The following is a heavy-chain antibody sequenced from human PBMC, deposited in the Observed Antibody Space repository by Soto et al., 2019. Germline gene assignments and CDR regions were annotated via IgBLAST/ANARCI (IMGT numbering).Heavy chain of an antibody. CDR1: GPTFIAYY. J-gene: IGHJ5*01. Sequence: QLVQSGAEVKKPGASVRVSCKTSGPTFIAYYIHWVRQAPGQGLEWMGWIDPKSGGTTYEQKFLGRVTMTRDTSINTAYMDLNRLTSDDTAVYYCARDAAFWSGRNLNWFDSWGQGTLVTVSS. CDR2: IDPKSGGT. CDR3: ARDAAFWSGRNLNWFDS. D-gene: IGHD3-3*01. V-gene: IGHV1-2*02.